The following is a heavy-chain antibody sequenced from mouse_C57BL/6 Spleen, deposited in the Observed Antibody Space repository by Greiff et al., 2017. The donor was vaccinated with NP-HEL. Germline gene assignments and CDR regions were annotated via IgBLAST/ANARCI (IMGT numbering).Heavy chain of an antibody. D-gene: IGHD2-4*01. J-gene: IGHJ2*01. V-gene: IGHV1-9*01. CDR2: ILPGSGST. CDR1: GYTFTGYW. Sequence: QVQLQQSGAELMKPGASVKLSCKATGYTFTGYWIEWVKQRPGHGLEWIGEILPGSGSTNYNEKFKGKATFTADTSSNTAYMQLSSLTTEDSAIYYCARRGVYYDYDEGYYFDYWGQGTTLTVSS. CDR3: ARRGVYYDYDEGYYFDY.